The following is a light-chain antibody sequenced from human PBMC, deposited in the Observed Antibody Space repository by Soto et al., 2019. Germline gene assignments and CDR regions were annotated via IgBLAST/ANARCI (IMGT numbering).Light chain of an antibody. CDR1: QSISSW. Sequence: QSPSTLSASVGDRVTITCRASQSISSWLGWYQQKPGKAPQLLIFGASGLQTGVPSRFSGSGSGTDFTLTISSLQPEDFATYYCQQAYSFPLTFGGGTKVDIK. J-gene: IGKJ4*01. V-gene: IGKV1-12*01. CDR3: QQAYSFPLT. CDR2: GAS.